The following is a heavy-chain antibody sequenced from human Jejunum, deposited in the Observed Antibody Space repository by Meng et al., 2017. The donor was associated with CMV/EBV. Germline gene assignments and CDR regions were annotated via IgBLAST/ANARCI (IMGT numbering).Heavy chain of an antibody. V-gene: IGHV1-2*06. Sequence: YGFTFTDYYMHWVRQAPGQGLEWMGRISAYSGDTNYAQKFQGRVTITRDTSTSTAYLELNRLTSDDTAVYLCARYGDRIRLWGPSWGQGILVTVSS. D-gene: IGHD7-27*01. CDR1: GFTFTDYY. CDR3: ARYGDRIRLWGPS. J-gene: IGHJ5*02. CDR2: ISAYSGDT.